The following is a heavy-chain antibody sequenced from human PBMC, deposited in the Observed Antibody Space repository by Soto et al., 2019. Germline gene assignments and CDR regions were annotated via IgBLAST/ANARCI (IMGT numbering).Heavy chain of an antibody. CDR3: AHRPPANAPQGAAADTWFDP. Sequence: SGPTLVNPTQTLTLTCTFSGFSLSTSGEGVGWIRQPPGKALEWLALIYLDDEKRYSPSLKSRLTITKDTSQNQVVLTMTNMDPVDTATYDCAHRPPANAPQGAAADTWFDPWGQGTLVTVSS. J-gene: IGHJ5*02. D-gene: IGHD6-13*01. CDR1: GFSLSTSGEG. CDR2: IYLDDEK. V-gene: IGHV2-5*02.